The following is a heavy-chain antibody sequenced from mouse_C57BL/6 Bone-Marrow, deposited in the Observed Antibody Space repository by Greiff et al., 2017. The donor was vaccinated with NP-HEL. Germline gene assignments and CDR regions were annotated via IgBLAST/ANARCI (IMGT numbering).Heavy chain of an antibody. V-gene: IGHV1-81*01. J-gene: IGHJ2*01. CDR2: IYPRSGNT. D-gene: IGHD4-1*02. CDR1: GYTFTSYG. Sequence: QVQLQQSGAELARPGASVKLSCKASGYTFTSYGISWVKQRTGQGLEWIGEIYPRSGNTYYTEKLKGKATLTADKSPSTAYMELRSLTSEDSAVYFCARSPQLGPDDWGQGTTLTVSS. CDR3: ARSPQLGPDD.